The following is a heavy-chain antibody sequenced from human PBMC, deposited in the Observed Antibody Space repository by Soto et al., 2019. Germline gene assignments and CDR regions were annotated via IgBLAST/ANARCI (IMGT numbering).Heavy chain of an antibody. CDR1: GFSVTSNY. J-gene: IGHJ4*02. CDR3: VRANVVGYYFDS. D-gene: IGHD1-26*01. CDR2: IFSGGAT. V-gene: IGHV3-53*02. Sequence: EVQLVETGGDLIQPGGSLRLSCAVSGFSVTSNYMSWVRQAPGRGLEWVSFIFSGGATYYADSVQGRFSMSRDNSKNTLYLQMNSLRAEDTAVYYCVRANVVGYYFDSWGQGTLLTVSS.